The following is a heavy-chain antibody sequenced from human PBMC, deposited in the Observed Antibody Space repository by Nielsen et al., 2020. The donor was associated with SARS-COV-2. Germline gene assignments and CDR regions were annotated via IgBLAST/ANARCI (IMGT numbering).Heavy chain of an antibody. D-gene: IGHD1-26*01. CDR3: AKVPGSGSYFDY. V-gene: IGHV3-30*18. CDR1: GFTFSSYG. Sequence: GGSLRLSCEAFGFTFSSYGMHWVRQAPGKGLEWVAVISYDGSNKYYADSVKGRFTISRDNSKNTLYLQMNSLRAEDTAVYYCAKVPGSGSYFDYWGQGTLVTVSS. J-gene: IGHJ4*02. CDR2: ISYDGSNK.